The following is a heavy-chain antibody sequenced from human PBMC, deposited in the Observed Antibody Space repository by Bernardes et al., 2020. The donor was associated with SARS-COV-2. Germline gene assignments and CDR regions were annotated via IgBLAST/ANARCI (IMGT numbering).Heavy chain of an antibody. CDR3: ARALISDCSGGSCYPDYGDYFDY. Sequence: ASVKVSCKTSGYTFTAYVIIWVRQAPGQELEAMGWISAYNGYTNYAQKFQGRVTMTTDTSTSTAYMELRSLRSDDTAVYYCARALISDCSGGSCYPDYGDYFDYWGQGTLLTVSS. CDR1: GYTFTAYV. J-gene: IGHJ4*02. D-gene: IGHD2-15*01. V-gene: IGHV1-18*01. CDR2: ISAYNGYT.